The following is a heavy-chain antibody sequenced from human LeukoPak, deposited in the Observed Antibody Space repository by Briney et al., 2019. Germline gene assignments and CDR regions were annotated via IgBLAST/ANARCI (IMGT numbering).Heavy chain of an antibody. Sequence: GGSLTLYCAVSGFSVTYNYMSWVRQPPELGLEWVSVFYVGGATYYADSVKGRFTISRDNSENTLYLQMKSLRAEDTAVYYCARGDGYNFFDYWGQGTLVTVSS. V-gene: IGHV3-53*01. CDR3: ARGDGYNFFDY. D-gene: IGHD5-24*01. CDR2: FYVGGAT. CDR1: GFSVTYNY. J-gene: IGHJ4*02.